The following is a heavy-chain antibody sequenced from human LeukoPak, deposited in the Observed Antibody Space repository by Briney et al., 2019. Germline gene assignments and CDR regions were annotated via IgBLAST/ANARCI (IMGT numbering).Heavy chain of an antibody. Sequence: ASVKVSCKASGYTFTGYYMHWVRQAPGQGLEWMGWINPNSGGTNYAQKFQGRVTMTRDTSISTAYMELSRLRSDDTAVYYCARDPEYYDSGSYYNRPFVYWGQGTLVTVSS. D-gene: IGHD3-10*01. CDR1: GYTFTGYY. CDR2: INPNSGGT. J-gene: IGHJ4*02. V-gene: IGHV1-2*02. CDR3: ARDPEYYDSGSYYNRPFVY.